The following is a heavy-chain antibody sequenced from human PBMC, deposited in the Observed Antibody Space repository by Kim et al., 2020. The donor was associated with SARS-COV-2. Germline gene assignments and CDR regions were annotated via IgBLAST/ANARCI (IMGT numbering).Heavy chain of an antibody. V-gene: IGHV3-48*03. CDR3: ARSLYCSSTTCHYGMDV. D-gene: IGHD2-2*01. Sequence: VKGRFTISRDNARNSLYRQMNSLRADDTAVYYCARSLYCSSTTCHYGMDVWGQGTTVTVSS. J-gene: IGHJ6*02.